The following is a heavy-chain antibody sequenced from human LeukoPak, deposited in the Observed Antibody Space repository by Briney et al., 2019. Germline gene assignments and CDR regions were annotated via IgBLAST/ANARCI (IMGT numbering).Heavy chain of an antibody. D-gene: IGHD2-15*01. CDR1: GFTFSSYG. CDR3: ARDQGYCSGGSCDDAFDI. Sequence: GRSLRLSCAASGFTFSSYGMHWVRQAPGKGLEWVAVIWYDGSNKYYADSVKGRFTISRDNSKNTLYLQMNSLRAEDTAVYHCARDQGYCSGGSCDDAFDIWGQGTMVTVSS. CDR2: IWYDGSNK. V-gene: IGHV3-33*01. J-gene: IGHJ3*02.